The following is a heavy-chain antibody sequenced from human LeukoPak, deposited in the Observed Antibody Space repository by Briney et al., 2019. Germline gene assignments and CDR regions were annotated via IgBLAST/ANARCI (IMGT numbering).Heavy chain of an antibody. Sequence: GASVKVSCKASGYTFIKHWMHWVRQAPGQGLEWVGLINPTGSATLYAQKFQGRVTLTRDMSTNTDYMELRSLKSEDTAVYYCASDNSVGDIAWWFDPWGQGTLVTVSS. CDR3: ASDNSVGDIAWWFDP. CDR2: INPTGSAT. J-gene: IGHJ5*02. D-gene: IGHD3-10*01. CDR1: GYTFIKHW. V-gene: IGHV1-46*01.